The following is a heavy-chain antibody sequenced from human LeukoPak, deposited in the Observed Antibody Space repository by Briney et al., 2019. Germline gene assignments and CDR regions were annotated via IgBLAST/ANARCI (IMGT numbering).Heavy chain of an antibody. CDR3: ARGEAAGYCSSTSCGQAFDI. D-gene: IGHD2-2*03. V-gene: IGHV4-34*01. J-gene: IGHJ3*02. Sequence: SETLSLTCAVYGGSFSGYYWSWIRQPPGKGLEWIGEINHSGSTNYNPSLKSRLTISVDTSKNQCSLQLSSVTAADTAVYYWARGEAAGYCSSTSCGQAFDIWGQGTMVTVSS. CDR1: GGSFSGYY. CDR2: INHSGST.